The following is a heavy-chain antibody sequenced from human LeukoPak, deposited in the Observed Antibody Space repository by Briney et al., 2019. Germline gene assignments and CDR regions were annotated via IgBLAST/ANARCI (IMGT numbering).Heavy chain of an antibody. V-gene: IGHV4-59*01. CDR1: GGSISSYC. J-gene: IGHJ6*03. CDR3: ARARGYYYMDV. D-gene: IGHD3-10*01. CDR2: IYYSGST. Sequence: PSETLSLTCTVSGGSISSYCWSWIRQPPGKGLEWIGYIYYSGSTNYNPSLKSRVTISVDTSKNQFSLKLSSVTAADTAVYYCARARGYYYMDVRGKGTTVTVSS.